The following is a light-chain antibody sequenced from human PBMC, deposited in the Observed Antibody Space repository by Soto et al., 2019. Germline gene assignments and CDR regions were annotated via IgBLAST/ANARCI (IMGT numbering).Light chain of an antibody. Sequence: IQMTQSPSTLSASVGDTVTVTCRASQSVSGWLAWYQQKPGEAPKLLIYAASSLQSGVPSRFSGSGSETDFTLTISCLQSEDFATYYCQQYYSYPPTFGQGTRLEI. CDR1: QSVSGW. J-gene: IGKJ5*01. CDR2: AAS. CDR3: QQYYSYPPT. V-gene: IGKV1-5*01.